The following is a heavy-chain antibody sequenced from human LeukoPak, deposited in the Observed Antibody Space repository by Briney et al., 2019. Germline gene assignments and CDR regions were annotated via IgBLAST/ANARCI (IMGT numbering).Heavy chain of an antibody. V-gene: IGHV4-34*01. Sequence: SETLSLTCAVYGGSFSGYYWSWIRQPPGKGLEWIGEINHSGSTNYNPSLKSRVTISVDTSKNQFSLKLSSVTAADTAVYYCAKRRMVRGVITFDYWGQGTLATVSS. CDR2: INHSGST. D-gene: IGHD3-10*01. CDR1: GGSFSGYY. CDR3: AKRRMVRGVITFDY. J-gene: IGHJ4*02.